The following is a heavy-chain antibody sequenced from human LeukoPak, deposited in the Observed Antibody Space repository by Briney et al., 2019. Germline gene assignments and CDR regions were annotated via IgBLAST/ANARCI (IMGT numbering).Heavy chain of an antibody. CDR2: IYTSGNT. Sequence: SQTLSLTCTVSGGSISSGSYYWSWIRQPAGKGLEWIGRIYTSGNTNYNPSLKSRVTISVDTSKNQFSLKLNSVTAADTAVYYCARVSGYDWESFYDYWGQGTLVTVSS. D-gene: IGHD5-12*01. V-gene: IGHV4-61*02. CDR1: GGSISSGSYY. J-gene: IGHJ4*02. CDR3: ARVSGYDWESFYDY.